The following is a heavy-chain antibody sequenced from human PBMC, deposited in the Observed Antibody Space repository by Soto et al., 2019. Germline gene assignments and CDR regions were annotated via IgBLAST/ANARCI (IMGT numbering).Heavy chain of an antibody. V-gene: IGHV1-18*01. D-gene: IGHD3-3*01. CDR3: ARGVPYDFWSGYSPGYYFDY. Sequence: GASVKVSCKASGYTFTSYGISWVRQAPGQGLEWMGWISAYNGNTNYAQKLQGRVTMTTDTSTSTAYMELRSLRSDDTAVYYCARGVPYDFWSGYSPGYYFDYWGQGTLVTVSS. CDR2: ISAYNGNT. CDR1: GYTFTSYG. J-gene: IGHJ4*02.